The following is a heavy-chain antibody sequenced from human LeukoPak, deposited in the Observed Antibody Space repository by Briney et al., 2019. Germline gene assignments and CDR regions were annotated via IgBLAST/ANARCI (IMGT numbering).Heavy chain of an antibody. J-gene: IGHJ4*02. Sequence: SETLSLTCAVSGGSISSSNWWSWVRQPPGKGLEWIGKIYHSGSTNYNPSLKSRVTISVDTSKNQFSLKLSSVTAADTAVYYCARSPPRIAVAGFYFDYWGQGTLVTVSS. D-gene: IGHD6-19*01. V-gene: IGHV4-4*02. CDR2: IYHSGST. CDR1: GGSISSSNW. CDR3: ARSPPRIAVAGFYFDY.